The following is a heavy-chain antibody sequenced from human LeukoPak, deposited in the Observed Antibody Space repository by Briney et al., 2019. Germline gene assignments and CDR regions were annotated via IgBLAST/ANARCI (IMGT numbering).Heavy chain of an antibody. V-gene: IGHV1-69*05. CDR1: GGTFSSYA. D-gene: IGHD6-13*01. J-gene: IGHJ4*02. Sequence: SVKVSCKASGGTFSSYAISWVRQAPGQGLEWMGRIIPIFGTANYAQKFQGRVTITTDESTSTAYMELSSLRSEGTAVYYCARLYPTTLTSYSSSLWGQGTLVTVSS. CDR2: IIPIFGTA. CDR3: ARLYPTTLTSYSSSL.